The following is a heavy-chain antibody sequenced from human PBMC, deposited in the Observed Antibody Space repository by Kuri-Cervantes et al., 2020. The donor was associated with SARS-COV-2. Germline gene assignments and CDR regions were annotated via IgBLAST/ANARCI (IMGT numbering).Heavy chain of an antibody. Sequence: GESLKISCAASGFTFSSYGMHWVRQAPGKGLEWVAVISYDGGNKYYADSVKGRFTISRDNSKNTLYLQMNSLRAEDTAVYYCAKDRTRNTYYYDSSGYYYGGFDAFDIWGQGTMVTVSS. D-gene: IGHD3-22*01. V-gene: IGHV3-30*18. CDR1: GFTFSSYG. CDR3: AKDRTRNTYYYDSSGYYYGGFDAFDI. CDR2: ISYDGGNK. J-gene: IGHJ3*02.